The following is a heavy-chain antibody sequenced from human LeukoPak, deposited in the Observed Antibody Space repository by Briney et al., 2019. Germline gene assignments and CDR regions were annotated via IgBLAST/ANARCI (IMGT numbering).Heavy chain of an antibody. Sequence: SETLSLTCAVYGGSFSGYFWGWIRQPPGKGLEWIGEINHSGSTNYNPSLKSRVTISVDTSKNQFSLKLSSVTAADTAVYYCARGGIHRSSTSCYPVFDYWGQGTLVTVSS. CDR2: INHSGST. V-gene: IGHV4-34*01. D-gene: IGHD2-2*01. J-gene: IGHJ4*02. CDR1: GGSFSGYF. CDR3: ARGGIHRSSTSCYPVFDY.